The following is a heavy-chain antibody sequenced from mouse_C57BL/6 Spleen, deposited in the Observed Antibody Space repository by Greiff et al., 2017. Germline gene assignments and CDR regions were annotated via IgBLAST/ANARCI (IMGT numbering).Heavy chain of an antibody. CDR1: GYTFTDYY. J-gene: IGHJ1*03. Sequence: EVQLQQSGPALVKPGASVKISCKASGYTFTDYYMNWVKQSHGKSLEWIGDINPNNGGTSYNQKFKGKATLTVDKSSSTAYMELRSLTSEDSAVYYCARGYYDVWGTGTTVTVSS. CDR2: INPNNGGT. CDR3: ARGYYDV. V-gene: IGHV1-26*01.